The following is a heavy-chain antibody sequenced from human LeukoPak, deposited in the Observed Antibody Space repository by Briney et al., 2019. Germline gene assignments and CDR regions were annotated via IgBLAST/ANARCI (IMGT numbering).Heavy chain of an antibody. Sequence: ASVKVSCKTSGYPFTDYYIHWLRQAPRQRLEWMGRINSNIGGTNYSQKFQGRVTMTRDTSISTAYMELSRMSSDDTAVYYCARPYSSGRSENWFGPWGQGALVTVSS. CDR3: ARPYSSGRSENWFGP. CDR1: GYPFTDYY. J-gene: IGHJ5*02. V-gene: IGHV1-2*06. D-gene: IGHD6-19*01. CDR2: INSNIGGT.